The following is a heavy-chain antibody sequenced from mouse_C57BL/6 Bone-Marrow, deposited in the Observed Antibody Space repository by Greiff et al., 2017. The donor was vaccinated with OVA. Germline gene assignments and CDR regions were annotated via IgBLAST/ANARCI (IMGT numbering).Heavy chain of an antibody. CDR2: INYDGSST. CDR3: AREGGDWYFDV. CDR1: GFTFSDYY. V-gene: IGHV5-16*01. Sequence: DVMLVESEGGLVQPGSSMKLSCTASGFTFSDYYMAWVRQVPEKGLEWVANINYDGSSTYYLDSLKSRFIISRDNAKNILYLQMSSLKSEDTATYYCAREGGDWYFDVWGTGTTVTVSS. J-gene: IGHJ1*03.